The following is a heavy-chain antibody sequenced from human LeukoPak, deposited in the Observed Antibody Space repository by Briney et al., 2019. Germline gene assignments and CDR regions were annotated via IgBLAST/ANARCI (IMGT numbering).Heavy chain of an antibody. J-gene: IGHJ4*02. CDR1: GFTFSSYG. V-gene: IGHV3-30*02. CDR2: IRYDGSNK. Sequence: PGGSLRLSCAASGFTFSSYGMHWVRQAPGKGLEWVAFIRYDGSNKYYADSVKGRFTISRDNSKNTLYLQMNSLRAEDTAVYYCAKESMITMVRGVIGEYYFDYWGQGTLVTVSS. D-gene: IGHD3-10*01. CDR3: AKESMITMVRGVIGEYYFDY.